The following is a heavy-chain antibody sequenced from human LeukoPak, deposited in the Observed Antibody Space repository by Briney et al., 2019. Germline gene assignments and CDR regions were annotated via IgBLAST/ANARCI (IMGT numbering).Heavy chain of an antibody. CDR2: ISYDGSNT. V-gene: IGHV3-30-3*02. D-gene: IGHD2/OR15-2a*01. J-gene: IGHJ4*02. CDR1: GFTFSSYG. CDR3: AKPEEGSSN. Sequence: GGSLRLSCAASGFTFSSYGMHWVRQAPGKGLEWLAVISYDGSNTYYADSVKGRFTLSRDNSKSTAYLQMNSLTTEDTAVYFCAKPEEGSSNWGQGTLVTVSS.